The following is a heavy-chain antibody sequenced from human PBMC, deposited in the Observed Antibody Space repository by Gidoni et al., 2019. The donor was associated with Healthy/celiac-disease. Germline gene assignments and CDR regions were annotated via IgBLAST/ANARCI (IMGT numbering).Heavy chain of an antibody. D-gene: IGHD5-18*01. CDR1: GFTFSDYY. V-gene: IGHV3-11*05. J-gene: IGHJ4*02. CDR3: ARRMATATFDY. Sequence: QVQLVESGGGLVKPGGSLRLSCAASGFTFSDYYMSWIRQAPGKGLEWVSYISSSSSYTNYADSVKGRFTISRDNAKNSLYLQMNSLRAEDTAVYYCARRMATATFDYWGQGTLVTVSS. CDR2: ISSSSSYT.